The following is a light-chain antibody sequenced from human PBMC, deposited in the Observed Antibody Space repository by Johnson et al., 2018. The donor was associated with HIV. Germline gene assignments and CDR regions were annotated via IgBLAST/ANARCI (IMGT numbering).Light chain of an antibody. CDR1: SSNIGKNY. J-gene: IGLJ1*01. CDR3: GTWDSSLSAYV. CDR2: ENN. Sequence: QSVLTQPPSVSAAPGQKVTISCSGSSSNIGKNYLSWYQQLPGTAPKVLIYENNKRPSGIPDRFSGSKSGASATLGITGLQTGDEADYYCGTWDSSLSAYVFGTGTKVTVL. V-gene: IGLV1-51*02.